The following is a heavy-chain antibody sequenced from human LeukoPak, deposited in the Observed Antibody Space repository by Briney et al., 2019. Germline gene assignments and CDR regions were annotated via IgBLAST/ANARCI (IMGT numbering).Heavy chain of an antibody. J-gene: IGHJ5*02. D-gene: IGHD2-15*01. CDR3: TRDQRYCSGGSCSYANWFDP. V-gene: IGHV3-49*04. CDR2: IRSKAYGGTT. Sequence: GGSLRLSCTASGFTFGDYAMSWVRQAPGKALEWVGFIRSKAYGGTTEYAASVKGRFTISRDDSKSIAYLQMNSLKTEDTAVYCCTRDQRYCSGGSCSYANWFDPWGQGTLVTVSS. CDR1: GFTFGDYA.